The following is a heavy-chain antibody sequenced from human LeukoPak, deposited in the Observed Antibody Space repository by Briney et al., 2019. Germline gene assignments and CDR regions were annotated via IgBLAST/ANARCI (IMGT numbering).Heavy chain of an antibody. CDR2: INSDGSST. Sequence: GSLRLSCAASGXSFSNAWMSWVRQAPGKGLVWVSRINSDGSSTDYADSVKGRFTISRDNAKNTLYLQMNSLRAEDTAVYYCARPLAYNYFDYWGQGTLLTVSS. CDR1: GXSFSNAW. D-gene: IGHD3-16*01. CDR3: ARPLAYNYFDY. J-gene: IGHJ4*02. V-gene: IGHV3-74*01.